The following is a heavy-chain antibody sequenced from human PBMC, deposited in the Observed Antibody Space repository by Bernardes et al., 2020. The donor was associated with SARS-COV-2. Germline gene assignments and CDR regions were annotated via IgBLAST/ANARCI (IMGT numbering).Heavy chain of an antibody. CDR2: IRSKPYGGTT. J-gene: IGHJ4*02. Sequence: GGSLRLSCATSGFTFANYAMTWVRQAPGKGLDWVCVIRSKPYGGTTEYAASVKGRFIISRDDSKSFVYLQMNSLKIEDTAVYFCAGSFYAFYLDYWGQGTPVTVSS. D-gene: IGHD1-26*01. CDR1: GFTFANYA. CDR3: AGSFYAFYLDY. V-gene: IGHV3-49*04.